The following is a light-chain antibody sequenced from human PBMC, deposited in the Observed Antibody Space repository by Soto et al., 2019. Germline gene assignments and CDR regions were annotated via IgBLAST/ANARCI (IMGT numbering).Light chain of an antibody. J-gene: IGLJ2*01. V-gene: IGLV2-14*01. CDR2: EVS. CDR3: SSYRSSSTQVV. Sequence: QSVLTQPASVSGSPGQSITISCTGTSSDVGGYNYVSWYHQHPGKAPKLLIYEVSNRPSGVSNRFSGSKSGNTASLTISGLQAEDEGDYYCSSYRSSSTQVVFGGGTKLTVL. CDR1: SSDVGGYNY.